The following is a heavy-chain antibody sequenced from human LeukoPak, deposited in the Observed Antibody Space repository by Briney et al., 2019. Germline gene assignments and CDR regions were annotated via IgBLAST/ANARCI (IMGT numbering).Heavy chain of an antibody. J-gene: IGHJ1*01. CDR3: ARGFYDASDFEYFQH. CDR1: RYTFTSYA. D-gene: IGHD3-22*01. Sequence: GASVKVSCKASRYTFTSYAMHWVRQAPGQGLEWMAWINPNTGDTNYSQKFQGRVTMTRDTSISTAYMELSRLKSDDTAVYYCARGFYDASDFEYFQHWGQGTLVTVSS. CDR2: INPNTGDT. V-gene: IGHV1-2*02.